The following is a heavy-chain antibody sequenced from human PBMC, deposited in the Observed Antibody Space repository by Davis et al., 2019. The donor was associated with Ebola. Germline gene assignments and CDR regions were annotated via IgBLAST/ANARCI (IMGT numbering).Heavy chain of an antibody. J-gene: IGHJ4*02. D-gene: IGHD2-15*01. CDR2: INPSDGST. CDR1: GYTFTSYY. CDR3: ARDWGGYCSGGSCHALDF. V-gene: IGHV1-46*01. Sequence: AASVKVSCKATGYTFTSYYLHWVRQSPGQGLEWMGLINPSDGSTYYAQKFQGRVTMTRDTSTSTVHMDLSSLRSDDTAVYYCARDWGGYCSGGSCHALDFWGEGTLVTVSP.